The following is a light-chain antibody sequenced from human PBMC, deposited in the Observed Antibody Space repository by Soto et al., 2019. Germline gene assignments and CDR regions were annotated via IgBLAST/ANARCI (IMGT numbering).Light chain of an antibody. Sequence: EIVKTQSPSALSLTHRARAILSCRASQTIDNTLAWYQRKPGQAPRLLIYDASTRATGVPARFSGSGSGIDFTLTISSLEPEDFAVYYCQQRNKWPLPVGGGGKVAIK. CDR2: DAS. V-gene: IGKV3-11*01. CDR3: QQRNKWPLP. CDR1: QTIDNT. J-gene: IGKJ4*01.